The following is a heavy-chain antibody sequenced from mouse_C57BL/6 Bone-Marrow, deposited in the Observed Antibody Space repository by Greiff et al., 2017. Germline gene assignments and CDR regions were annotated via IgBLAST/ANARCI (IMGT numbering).Heavy chain of an antibody. D-gene: IGHD2-1*01. CDR1: GFTFSDYG. CDR2: ISSGSSTI. CDR3: ARRVLPFAY. Sequence: EVKLEESGGGLVKPGGSLKLSCAASGFTFSDYGMHWVRQAPEKGLEWVAYISSGSSTIYYADTVKGRFTISRDNAKNTLFLQMTSLRSEVTAMYYCARRVLPFAYWGQGTMVTVSA. J-gene: IGHJ3*01. V-gene: IGHV5-17*01.